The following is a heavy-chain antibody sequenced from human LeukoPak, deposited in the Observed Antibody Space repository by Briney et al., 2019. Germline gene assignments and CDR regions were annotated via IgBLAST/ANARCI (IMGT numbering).Heavy chain of an antibody. D-gene: IGHD3-22*01. J-gene: IGHJ4*02. V-gene: IGHV3-23*01. CDR3: AKISSSYYDSSGPLDY. CDR1: GFTFSSYA. Sequence: GGSLRLSCAASGFTFSSYAMSWVRQAPGEGLEWVSAISGSGGSTYYAGSVKGRFTITRDNSKNTLYLQMNSLRPEDTAVYYCAKISSSYYDSSGPLDYWGQGTLVTVSS. CDR2: ISGSGGST.